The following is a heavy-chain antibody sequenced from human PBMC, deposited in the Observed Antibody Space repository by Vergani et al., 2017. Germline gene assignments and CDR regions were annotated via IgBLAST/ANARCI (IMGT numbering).Heavy chain of an antibody. CDR2: VDPEDGET. D-gene: IGHD7-27*01. CDR3: ARVGTEPYDAFDI. V-gene: IGHV1-69-2*01. J-gene: IGHJ3*02. CDR1: GYTFTDHY. Sequence: EVQLVQSGAEVKKPGATMKISCKVSGYTFTDHYMHWVKQAPGKGLEWMGLVDPEDGETIYAEKFKGRVTIAADTSTDTAHLELNSLRAEDTAVYYCARVGTEPYDAFDIWGQGTMVTVSS.